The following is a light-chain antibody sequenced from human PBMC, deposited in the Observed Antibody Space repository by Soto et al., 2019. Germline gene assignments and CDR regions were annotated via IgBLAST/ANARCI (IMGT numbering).Light chain of an antibody. V-gene: IGKV1-39*01. CDR3: QKYNSAPLT. J-gene: IGKJ4*01. CDR2: DAS. Sequence: DIQMTQSPSSLSASVGDRVTITCRASQSISTYLNWYQHRPGKAPKLLIYDASSLQSGVPSRFSGSGSGADFALTISSLQPEDVAAYYCQKYNSAPLTFGGGTKVDIK. CDR1: QSISTY.